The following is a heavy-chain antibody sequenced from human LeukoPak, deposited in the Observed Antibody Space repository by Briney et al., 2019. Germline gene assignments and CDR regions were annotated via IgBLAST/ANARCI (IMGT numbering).Heavy chain of an antibody. CDR2: ISAYSVNT. Sequence: ASVKVSCKASGDTFSSYAISWVRQAPGQGREWRGWISAYSVNTNDAQKLQGRVTMTTDTSTSTAYMELRSLRSDDTALYYCARDFGGYDSGDFDYWGQGTLVIVSS. CDR1: GDTFSSYA. V-gene: IGHV1-18*01. D-gene: IGHD3-22*01. J-gene: IGHJ4*02. CDR3: ARDFGGYDSGDFDY.